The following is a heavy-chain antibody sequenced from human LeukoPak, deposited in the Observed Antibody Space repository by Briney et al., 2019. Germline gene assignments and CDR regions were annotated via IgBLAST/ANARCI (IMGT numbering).Heavy chain of an antibody. Sequence: GGSLRLSCAASGFTFSSYAMHWVRQAPGKGLEWVAVISYDGSNKYYADSVKGRFTISRDNSKNTLYLQMNSLRAEDTAVYYCARDPAGRYYFDYWGQGTLVTVSS. D-gene: IGHD1-1*01. CDR3: ARDPAGRYYFDY. CDR1: GFTFSSYA. J-gene: IGHJ4*02. CDR2: ISYDGSNK. V-gene: IGHV3-30-3*01.